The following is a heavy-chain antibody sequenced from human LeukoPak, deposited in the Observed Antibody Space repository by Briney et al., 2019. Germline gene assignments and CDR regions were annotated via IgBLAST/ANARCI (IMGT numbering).Heavy chain of an antibody. J-gene: IGHJ6*02. Sequence: PGGSLRLSCAASGFTFDDYAKHWVRQAPGKGLEWVSLISGDGGSTYYADSVKGRFTISRDNSKNSLYLQMNSLRTEDTALYYCAKDEATTKLLRYFDWLLPTSAEYYGMDVWGQGTTVTVSS. CDR1: GFTFDDYA. CDR3: AKDEATTKLLRYFDWLLPTSAEYYGMDV. V-gene: IGHV3-43*02. D-gene: IGHD3-9*01. CDR2: ISGDGGST.